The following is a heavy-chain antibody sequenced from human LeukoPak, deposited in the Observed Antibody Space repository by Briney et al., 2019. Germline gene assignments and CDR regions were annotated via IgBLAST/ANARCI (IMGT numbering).Heavy chain of an antibody. Sequence: GGSLRLSCAASGFTFSDYYMSWIRQAPGKGLEWVSYISTSGTTIYYADSVKGRFTISRDNAKNSLYLQMNSLSAEDTAVYYCARAQVGFRFDYWGQGTRVTVSS. CDR1: GFTFSDYY. J-gene: IGHJ4*02. V-gene: IGHV3-11*01. D-gene: IGHD6-25*01. CDR3: ARAQVGFRFDY. CDR2: ISTSGTTI.